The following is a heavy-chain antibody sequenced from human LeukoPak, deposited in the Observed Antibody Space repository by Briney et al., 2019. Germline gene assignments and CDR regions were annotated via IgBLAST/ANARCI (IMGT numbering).Heavy chain of an antibody. V-gene: IGHV3-23*01. CDR2: ISASGGLT. CDR1: GFTFSSYA. Sequence: GGSLRLSCAASGFTFSSYAMSWVRQAPGKGLEWVSGISASGGLTYYADSVKGRFTISRDNSKNTLHLQMNSLRAEDTAVYYCARYGDYGPDDAFDIWGQGTMVTVSS. CDR3: ARYGDYGPDDAFDI. D-gene: IGHD4-17*01. J-gene: IGHJ3*02.